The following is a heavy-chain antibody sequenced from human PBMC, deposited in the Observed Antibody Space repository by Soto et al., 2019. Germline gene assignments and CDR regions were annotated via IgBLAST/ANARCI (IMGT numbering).Heavy chain of an antibody. J-gene: IGHJ5*02. D-gene: IGHD1-26*01. CDR3: TTVTPKVQWELRX. CDR2: IKSKTDGGAR. V-gene: IGHV3-15*05. CDR1: GFTFGNAW. Sequence: NPWGSLRLSCVASGFTFGNAWMTWVRQAPGKGLEWVLRIKSKTDGGARDEAGPVKCRFTISRDDPKNTLYLQMKSLKTEDTAVYYCTTVTPKVQWELRXWGQVTLVTFSX.